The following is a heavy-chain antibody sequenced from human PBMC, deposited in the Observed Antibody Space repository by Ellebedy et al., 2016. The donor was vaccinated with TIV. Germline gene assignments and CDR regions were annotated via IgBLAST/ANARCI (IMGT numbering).Heavy chain of an antibody. CDR1: AFSFSGHF. V-gene: IGHV3-33*08. J-gene: IGHJ4*02. CDR3: VREGWDGDYYFDH. D-gene: IGHD4-17*01. CDR2: IWNDGSNK. Sequence: GESLKISCAASAFSFSGHFVAWVRQAPGKGLEWVAVIWNDGSNKKNADSVKGRFTISRDNSKNTLYLQMNSLRVEDTAVYYCVREGWDGDYYFDHWGQGTLVTVSS.